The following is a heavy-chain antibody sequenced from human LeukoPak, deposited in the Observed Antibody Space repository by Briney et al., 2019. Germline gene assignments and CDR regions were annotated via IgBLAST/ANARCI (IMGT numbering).Heavy chain of an antibody. CDR3: ARVEGLDGSGYYLDY. J-gene: IGHJ4*02. D-gene: IGHD3-22*01. Sequence: PSQTLSLTCTVSGGSISSGGYYWSWIRQHPGKDLEWIGYIYYSGSTYYNPSLKSRVTISVDTSKNQFPLKLSSVTAADTAVYYCARVEGLDGSGYYLDYWGQGTLVTVSS. CDR2: IYYSGST. CDR1: GGSISSGGYY. V-gene: IGHV4-31*03.